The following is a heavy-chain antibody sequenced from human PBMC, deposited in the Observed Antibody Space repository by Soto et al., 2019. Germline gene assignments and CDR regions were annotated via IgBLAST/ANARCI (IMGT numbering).Heavy chain of an antibody. CDR1: GFTFSSYA. CDR3: ARDPNYYGSENYYYGMDV. V-gene: IGHV3-30-3*01. D-gene: IGHD3-10*01. J-gene: IGHJ6*02. CDR2: ISYDGSNK. Sequence: PGGSLRLSCAASGFTFSSYAMHWVRQAPGKGLEWVAVISYDGSNKYYADSVKGRFTISRDNSKNTLYLQMNGLRAEDTAVYYCARDPNYYGSENYYYGMDVWGQGTTVTVSS.